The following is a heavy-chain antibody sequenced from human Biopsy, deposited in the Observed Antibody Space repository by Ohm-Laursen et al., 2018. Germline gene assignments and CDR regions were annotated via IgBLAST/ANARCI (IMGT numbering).Heavy chain of an antibody. D-gene: IGHD2/OR15-2a*01. J-gene: IGHJ6*02. CDR1: GGSISSDY. CDR2: IYYSGST. Sequence: GTLSLTCIVSGGSISSDYWSWIRQTPGKGLEWIGNIYYSGSTNYNPSLKSRVTISVDTSKNQFSLRLNSVTAADMAVYYCARATNSTGWPYYYFYGMDVWGQGTTVTVSS. CDR3: ARATNSTGWPYYYFYGMDV. V-gene: IGHV4-59*01.